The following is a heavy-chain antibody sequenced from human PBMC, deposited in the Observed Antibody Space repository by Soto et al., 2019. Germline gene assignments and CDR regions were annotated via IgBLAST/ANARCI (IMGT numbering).Heavy chain of an antibody. CDR3: ARPPFRIFRGDYYMDV. V-gene: IGHV4-59*01. Sequence: QVQLQESGPGLVKPSETLSLTCTVSGGSISSYYWSWIRQPPGKGLEWIGYIYYSGSTNYNPSLKSRVTISVDTSKNQFSLKLSSVTAADTAVYYCARPPFRIFRGDYYMDVWGKGTTVTVSS. CDR2: IYYSGST. J-gene: IGHJ6*03. D-gene: IGHD3-3*01. CDR1: GGSISSYY.